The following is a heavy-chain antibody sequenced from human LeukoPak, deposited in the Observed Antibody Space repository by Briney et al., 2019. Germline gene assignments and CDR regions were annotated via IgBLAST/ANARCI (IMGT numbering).Heavy chain of an antibody. CDR1: GFTFSSYS. Sequence: GGSLRLSCAASGFTFSSYSMNWVRQAPGKGLEWVSSISSRSSYIYYADSVKGRFTISRDNAKNSLYLQMNSLRAEDTAVYYCARDRGYCSGGSCYSPVGYFDYWGQGTLVTVSS. D-gene: IGHD2-15*01. J-gene: IGHJ4*02. CDR2: ISSRSSYI. CDR3: ARDRGYCSGGSCYSPVGYFDY. V-gene: IGHV3-21*01.